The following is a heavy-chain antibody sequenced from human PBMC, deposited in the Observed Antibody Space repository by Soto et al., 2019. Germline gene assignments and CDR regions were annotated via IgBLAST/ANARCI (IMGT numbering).Heavy chain of an antibody. J-gene: IGHJ4*02. V-gene: IGHV1-18*01. CDR1: GYNFKNYG. Sequence: QVQLVQSGAEVKKPGASVKVSCKASGYNFKNYGFIWVRQAPGQGLEWMGWVSVFNGNTNYAQNFQGRVTMTTDTSTRTAYMELRSLTYDDTALYYCAREDGSGSWGQGTLVNVSS. CDR2: VSVFNGNT. CDR3: AREDGSGS. D-gene: IGHD3-10*01.